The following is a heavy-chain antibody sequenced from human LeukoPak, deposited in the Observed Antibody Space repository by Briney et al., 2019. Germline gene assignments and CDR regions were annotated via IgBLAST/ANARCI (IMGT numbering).Heavy chain of an antibody. J-gene: IGHJ5*01. D-gene: IGHD6-19*01. V-gene: IGHV3-23*01. CDR2: INANSGTT. CDR3: AKPISGGLAVTADWFHP. Sequence: GGSLRLSCTASGFAFSVYAMSWLRQPPGKGLEWVSTINANSGTTSYAASVRGRFTISRDNSKNTPYLQLNTLRADDTATYYCAKPISGGLAVTADWFHPWGQGTLVVVSS. CDR1: GFAFSVYA.